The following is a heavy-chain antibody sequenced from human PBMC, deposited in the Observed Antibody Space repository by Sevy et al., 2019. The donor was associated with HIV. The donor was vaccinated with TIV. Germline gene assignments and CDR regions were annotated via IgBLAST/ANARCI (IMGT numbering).Heavy chain of an antibody. J-gene: IGHJ4*02. CDR3: ARDQGYYYGSGSYYNDNFDY. V-gene: IGHV1-69*13. D-gene: IGHD3-10*01. Sequence: ASVKVSCKASGGTFSSYAISWVRQAPGQGLEWMGGIIPIFGTANYAQKFQGRVTITADESTSTAYMELSSLRSEVTAVYYCARDQGYYYGSGSYYNDNFDYWGQGTLVTVSS. CDR2: IIPIFGTA. CDR1: GGTFSSYA.